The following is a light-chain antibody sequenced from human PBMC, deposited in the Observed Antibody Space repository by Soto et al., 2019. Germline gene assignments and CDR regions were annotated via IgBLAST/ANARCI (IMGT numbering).Light chain of an antibody. CDR1: SSNIGAGSD. Sequence: QSVLTQPPSVSGAPGQIVTISCTGSSSNIGAGSDVHWYQQSPGRVHKLLVYGNKHRPSGVPDRFSASKSGTSASLAITGLQADDEADYYCQSYDNNLRGVLFGGGTKLTVL. V-gene: IGLV1-40*01. CDR3: QSYDNNLRGVL. CDR2: GNK. J-gene: IGLJ2*01.